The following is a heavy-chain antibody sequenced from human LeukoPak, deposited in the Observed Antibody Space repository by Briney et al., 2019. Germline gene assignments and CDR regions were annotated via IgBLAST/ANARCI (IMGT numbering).Heavy chain of an antibody. CDR1: GYTLNELS. CDR3: VTERLTTVISFDI. Sequence: GASVKVSCKVSGYTLNELSMHGGRQAPGKGVGCRGGFDPVDGETIYAQKFQGRVTVTEDTSTDTAYSELSSVRPEDQAVHDCVTERLTTVISFDIWGQGTMVTVSS. D-gene: IGHD4-11*01. CDR2: FDPVDGET. J-gene: IGHJ3*02. V-gene: IGHV1-24*01.